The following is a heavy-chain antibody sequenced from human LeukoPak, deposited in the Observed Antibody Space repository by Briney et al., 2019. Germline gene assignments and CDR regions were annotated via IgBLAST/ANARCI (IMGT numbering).Heavy chain of an antibody. Sequence: ASVKVSCKASGYTFTSYYMHWVRQAPGQGLEWMGWISAYNGNTNYAQKLQGRVTMTTDTSTSTAYMEPRSLRSDDTAVYYCARDYGSGSYYPFYYYGMDVWGQGTTVTVSS. D-gene: IGHD3-10*01. J-gene: IGHJ6*02. CDR3: ARDYGSGSYYPFYYYGMDV. CDR1: GYTFTSYY. CDR2: ISAYNGNT. V-gene: IGHV1-18*04.